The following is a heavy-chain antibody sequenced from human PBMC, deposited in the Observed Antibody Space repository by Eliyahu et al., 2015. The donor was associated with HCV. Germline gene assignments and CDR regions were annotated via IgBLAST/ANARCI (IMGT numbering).Heavy chain of an antibody. CDR2: INAGDGHT. D-gene: IGHD6-19*01. J-gene: IGHJ6*02. V-gene: IGHV1-3*01. CDR3: ARYRSPVVKYSSGWEGGVDV. CDR1: GYSFSHYA. Sequence: QVQLVQSGAEVKKPGASVKISCKASGYSFSHYAMHWVRQAPGQRLEWMGWINAGDGHTKYSQKFLGRVTITRDTSANTAYMELSSLISEDTAVYYCARYRSPVVKYSSGWEGGVDVWGQGTTVTVSS.